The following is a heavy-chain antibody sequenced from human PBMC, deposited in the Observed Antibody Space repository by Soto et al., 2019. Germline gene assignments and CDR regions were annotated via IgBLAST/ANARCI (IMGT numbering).Heavy chain of an antibody. CDR1: GGSISSSSYY. V-gene: IGHV4-39*07. J-gene: IGHJ4*02. D-gene: IGHD4-17*01. CDR3: GRDYGDYSFFFDF. CDR2: IYYSGST. Sequence: PSETLSLTCTVSGGSISSSSYYWGWIRQPPGKGLEWIGSIYYSGSTYYNPSLKSRVTISVDTSKNQFSLKLSSVTAADTAVYYVGRDYGDYSFFFDFWGQGALVTVSS.